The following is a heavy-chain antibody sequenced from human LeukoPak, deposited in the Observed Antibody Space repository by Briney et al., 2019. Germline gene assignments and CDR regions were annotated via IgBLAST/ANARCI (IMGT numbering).Heavy chain of an antibody. CDR1: GFTLSSSA. V-gene: IGHV3-23*01. CDR3: AKGDSYYDFCLDV. D-gene: IGHD3-3*01. CDR2: VSGSGAKT. Sequence: QPGGSLRLSCAASGFTLSSSALTWVRLAPGKGLEWVSSVSGSGAKTYYADSVKGRFTISRDNSKNMLYLQMNSLRAEDTAVYYCAKGDSYYDFCLDVWGQGTTVTVSS. J-gene: IGHJ6*02.